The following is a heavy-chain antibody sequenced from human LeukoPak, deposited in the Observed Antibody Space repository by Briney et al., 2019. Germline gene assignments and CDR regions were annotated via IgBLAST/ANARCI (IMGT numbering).Heavy chain of an antibody. J-gene: IGHJ4*02. CDR3: ASGVLRRFDY. CDR2: ISYDGSNK. D-gene: IGHD2/OR15-2a*01. Sequence: GGSLRLSCAASGFTFSSYAMHWVRQAPGKGLEWVALISYDGSNKYYADSVKGRFTISRDNSKNTLYLQKNSLRAEDTAVYYCASGVLRRFDYWGQGTLVTVSS. CDR1: GFTFSSYA. V-gene: IGHV3-30-3*01.